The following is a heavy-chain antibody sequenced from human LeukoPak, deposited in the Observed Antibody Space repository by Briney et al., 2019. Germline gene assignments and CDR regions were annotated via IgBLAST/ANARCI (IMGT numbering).Heavy chain of an antibody. J-gene: IGHJ4*02. CDR3: ATAGAVTPPRL. CDR1: GFTFSSYS. V-gene: IGHV3-21*04. CDR2: ISSSSSYI. Sequence: GGSLRLSCAASGFTFSSYSMNWVRQAPGKGLEWVSSISSSSSYIYYADSVKGRFTISRDNAKNSLYLQMNSLSAEDTAVYYCATAGAVTPPRLWGQGTLVTVSS. D-gene: IGHD4-17*01.